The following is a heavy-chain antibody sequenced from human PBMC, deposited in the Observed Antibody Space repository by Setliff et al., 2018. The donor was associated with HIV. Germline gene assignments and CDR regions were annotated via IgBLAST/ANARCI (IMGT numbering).Heavy chain of an antibody. J-gene: IGHJ4*02. CDR2: ITSSGDAI. CDR1: GFTFSDIE. CDR3: VRGTLDF. V-gene: IGHV3-48*03. Sequence: PGGSLRLSCGASGFTFSDIEMNWVRQAPGKGLEWVSYITSSGDAIYYADSVKGRFTISRDNAKNSLYLQMNSLRAEDTAVYYCVRGTLDFWGQGNLVTVSS.